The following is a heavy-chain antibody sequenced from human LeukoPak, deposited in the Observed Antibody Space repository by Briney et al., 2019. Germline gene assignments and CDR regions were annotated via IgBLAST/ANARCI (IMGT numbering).Heavy chain of an antibody. CDR3: ARDHGYYDSSGYYDLDY. CDR2: ISAYKGNT. D-gene: IGHD3-22*01. CDR1: GYTFTSYG. V-gene: IGHV1-18*01. Sequence: ASVKVSCKASGYTFTSYGTSWVRQAPGQGLERMGWISAYKGNTNYAQKLQGRVTMTTDTSTSTAYMELRSLRSDDTAVYYCARDHGYYDSSGYYDLDYWGQGTLVTVSS. J-gene: IGHJ4*02.